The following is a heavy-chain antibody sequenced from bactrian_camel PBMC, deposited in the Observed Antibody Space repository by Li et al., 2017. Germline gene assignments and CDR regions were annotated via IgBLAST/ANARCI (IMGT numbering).Heavy chain of an antibody. CDR2: VNSGGGSNT. Sequence: DVQLVESGGGLVQPGGSLRLSCAASGFALSSYYMTWVRQAPGKGLEWVSSVNSGGGSNTYYANSVKGRFAIARDNTKNTVYLQMLSLKSEDTALYYCAAGPWYTDEYQYWGQGTQVTVS. D-gene: IGHD6*01. CDR3: AAGPWYTDEYQY. V-gene: IGHV3S40*01. CDR1: GFALSSYY. J-gene: IGHJ4*01.